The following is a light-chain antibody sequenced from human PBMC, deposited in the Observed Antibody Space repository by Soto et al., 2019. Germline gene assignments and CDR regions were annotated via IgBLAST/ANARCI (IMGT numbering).Light chain of an antibody. CDR1: QSVSTSY. V-gene: IGKV3-20*01. Sequence: EIVLTQSPGILSLSPGERATLSCRASQSVSTSYVAWYQQKFGQAPRLLIYDAFSRATGIPDRFSASGSGTDFTLTISRLEPEDFAVYYCQQYKTFGQGTKVDIK. CDR2: DAF. J-gene: IGKJ1*01. CDR3: QQYKT.